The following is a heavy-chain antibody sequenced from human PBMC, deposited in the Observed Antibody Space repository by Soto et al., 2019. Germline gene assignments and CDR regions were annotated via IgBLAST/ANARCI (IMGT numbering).Heavy chain of an antibody. D-gene: IGHD3-3*01. CDR1: GGSISSGYYY. V-gene: IGHV4-31*03. Sequence: SETLSLTCTVSGGSISSGYYYWSWIRQHPGKGLEWIGYIYYSGSTYYNLSLKSRVTISVDTSKNQFSLKLSSVTAADTAVYYCARWWSGSRQGFDPWGQGTLVTVSS. CDR3: ARWWSGSRQGFDP. J-gene: IGHJ5*02. CDR2: IYYSGST.